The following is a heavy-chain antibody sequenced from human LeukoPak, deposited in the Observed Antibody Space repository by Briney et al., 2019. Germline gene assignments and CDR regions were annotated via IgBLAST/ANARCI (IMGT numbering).Heavy chain of an antibody. CDR1: GFTFSSNS. J-gene: IGHJ4*02. Sequence: GGSLRLFCAASGFTFSSNSMNWVRQAPGKGLEWVSSFTSRSGTIYYADSVKGRFTISRDNAKNSLFLQMSSLRVEDTAVYYCARESSGIAATDKIDFWGQGTLVTVSS. CDR3: ARESSGIAATDKIDF. V-gene: IGHV3-21*01. CDR2: FTSRSGTI. D-gene: IGHD6-13*01.